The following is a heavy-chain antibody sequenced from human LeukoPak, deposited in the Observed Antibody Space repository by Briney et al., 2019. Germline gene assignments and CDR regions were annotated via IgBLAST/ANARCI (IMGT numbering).Heavy chain of an antibody. CDR1: GFTFSRYS. CDR3: ASSKRGTYRFDAYDI. D-gene: IGHD3-16*02. V-gene: IGHV3-7*01. CDR2: IRKDGKEI. J-gene: IGHJ3*02. Sequence: GGSLRLSCAASGFTFSRYSMNWVRQAPGKGLEWVANIRKDGKEIDYVDSVKGRFTISSDHAKRSINLQMSSLRVEDTAVYYCASSKRGTYRFDAYDIWGQGTMVTVSS.